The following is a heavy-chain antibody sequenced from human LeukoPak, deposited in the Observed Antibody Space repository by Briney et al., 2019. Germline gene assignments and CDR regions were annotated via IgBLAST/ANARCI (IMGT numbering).Heavy chain of an antibody. V-gene: IGHV3-21*01. CDR1: GFTFDDYG. J-gene: IGHJ6*03. CDR2: ISSSSSYI. CDR3: AREAEQQLVRVPNYYYMDV. Sequence: GGSLRLSCAASGFTFDDYGMSWVRQAPGKGLEWVSSISSSSSYIYYADSVKGRFTISRDNAKNSLYLQMNSLRAEDTAVYYCAREAEQQLVRVPNYYYMDVWGKGTTVTVSS. D-gene: IGHD6-13*01.